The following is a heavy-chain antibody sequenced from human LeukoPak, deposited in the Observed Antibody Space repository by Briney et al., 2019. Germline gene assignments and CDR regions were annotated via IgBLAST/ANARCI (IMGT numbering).Heavy chain of an antibody. Sequence: PGGSLRLSCAASGFTFSSYAMSWVRQASGKGLEWVSAISGSGGSTYYADSVKGRFTISRDNSKNTLYLQMNSLRAEDTAVYYCAKGDGAYCGGDCYTDYWGQGTLVTVSS. CDR2: ISGSGGST. V-gene: IGHV3-23*01. CDR3: AKGDGAYCGGDCYTDY. J-gene: IGHJ4*02. D-gene: IGHD2-21*02. CDR1: GFTFSSYA.